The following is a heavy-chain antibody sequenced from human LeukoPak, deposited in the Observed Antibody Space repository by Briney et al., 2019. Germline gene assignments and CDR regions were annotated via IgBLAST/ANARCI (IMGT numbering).Heavy chain of an antibody. V-gene: IGHV1-2*02. CDR2: INPDSGFT. CDR3: APTPEAYTSNWNV. CDR1: GYTFTDDY. Sequence: ASVKVSCKTSGYTFTDDYMQWVRQAPGQGLEWVGWINPDSGFTNYAQKFQGRVTMSRDTSISTAYMEVRRLRPDDTAVYYCAPTPEAYTSNWNVWGQGTLVTVSS. D-gene: IGHD1-1*01. J-gene: IGHJ4*02.